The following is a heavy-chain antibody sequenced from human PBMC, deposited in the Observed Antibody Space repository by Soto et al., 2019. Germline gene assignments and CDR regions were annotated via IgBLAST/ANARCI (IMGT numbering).Heavy chain of an antibody. Sequence: SVKVSCKASGGTFSSYTISWVRQAPGQGLEWMGRIIPILGIANYAQKFQGRVTITADKSTSTAYMELSSLRSEDTAVYYCARVISADSSSWYDYYYGMDVWGQGTTVTVSS. J-gene: IGHJ6*02. D-gene: IGHD6-13*01. V-gene: IGHV1-69*02. CDR3: ARVISADSSSWYDYYYGMDV. CDR1: GGTFSSYT. CDR2: IIPILGIA.